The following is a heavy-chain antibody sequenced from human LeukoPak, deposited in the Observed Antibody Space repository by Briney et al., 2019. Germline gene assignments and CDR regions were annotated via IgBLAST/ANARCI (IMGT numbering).Heavy chain of an antibody. D-gene: IGHD3-10*01. V-gene: IGHV1-24*01. J-gene: IGHJ5*02. CDR3: ATARRVTMVRGPFDP. Sequence: ASVKVSCKVSGYTLTELSMHWVRQAPGKGLEWMGGFDPEDGEIIYAQKFQGRVTMTEDTSTDTAYMELSSLRSEDTAVYYCATARRVTMVRGPFDPWGQGTLVTVSS. CDR2: FDPEDGEI. CDR1: GYTLTELS.